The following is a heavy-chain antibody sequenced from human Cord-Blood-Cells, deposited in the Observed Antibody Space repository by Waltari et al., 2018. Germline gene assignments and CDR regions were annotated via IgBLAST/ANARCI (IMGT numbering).Heavy chain of an antibody. CDR2: IRGYKGNT. Sequence: QGQLVQSGAEVKKPGASVKVSCKASGYTFTSYGISWVRQAPVPGLEWMGWIRGYKGNTNYAQKLQGRVTMTTYTSTSTAYMELRSLRSDDTAVYYCARSRLVVLAAYYFDYWGQGNLVTVSS. CDR3: ARSRLVVLAAYYFDY. D-gene: IGHD2-2*01. V-gene: IGHV1-18*04. CDR1: GYTFTSYG. J-gene: IGHJ4*02.